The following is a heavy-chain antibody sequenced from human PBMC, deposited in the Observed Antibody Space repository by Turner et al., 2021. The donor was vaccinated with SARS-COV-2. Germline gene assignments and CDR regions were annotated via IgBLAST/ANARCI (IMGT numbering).Heavy chain of an antibody. CDR3: ARELTNNWFDP. V-gene: IGHV4-59*01. CDR2: IYYRGST. CDR1: GASISSYY. Sequence: QVLLQASGPGLVKPSETLSLTCTVSGASISSYYWAWIRQPPGKRLEWIGYIYYRGSTNYKPSLKSRVTISVDTSKNQFSLKLTSVTAADTAVYFCARELTNNWFDPWGQGTLVTVSS. J-gene: IGHJ5*02. D-gene: IGHD3-10*01.